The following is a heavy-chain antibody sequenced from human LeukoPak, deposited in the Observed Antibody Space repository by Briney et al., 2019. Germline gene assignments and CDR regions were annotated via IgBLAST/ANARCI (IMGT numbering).Heavy chain of an antibody. J-gene: IGHJ4*02. CDR1: GYTFTSYD. V-gene: IGHV1-8*01. CDR2: MNPNSGKR. CDR3: ARGASSGWYGNFDY. D-gene: IGHD6-19*01. Sequence: GASVKVSCKASGYTFTSYDINWVRLATGQGLEWMGWMNPNSGKRGYAQKFQGRVTMTRNTSISTAYMELSSLRSEDTAVYYCARGASSGWYGNFDYWGQGTLVTVSS.